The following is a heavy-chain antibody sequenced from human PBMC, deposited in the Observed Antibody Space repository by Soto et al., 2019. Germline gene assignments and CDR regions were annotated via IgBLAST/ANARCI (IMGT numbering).Heavy chain of an antibody. CDR2: ISYSGST. CDR1: GGSISSYY. J-gene: IGHJ4*02. CDR3: ARGIAWIQLWTYYFDH. Sequence: PXGTLALTCTVSGGSISSYYWSWIRQPPGKGLEWIGYISYSGSTSYNPSLKSRITISVDTSKTQFSLKLNSVTAADTAVYYCARGIAWIQLWTYYFDHWGQGTPVTVSS. V-gene: IGHV4-59*01. D-gene: IGHD5-18*01.